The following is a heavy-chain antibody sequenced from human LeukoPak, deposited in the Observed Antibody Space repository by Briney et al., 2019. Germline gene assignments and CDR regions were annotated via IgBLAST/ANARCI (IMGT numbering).Heavy chain of an antibody. CDR3: ARDPYGSGSYYSDY. V-gene: IGHV3-48*04. Sequence: GGSLRLSCAASGFTFSSYAMSWVRQAPGKGLEWVSYISSRSTTIYYADSVKGRFTISRDNAKNSLYLQMNSLRAEDTAVYCCARDPYGSGSYYSDYWGQGTLVTVSS. CDR2: ISSRSTTI. J-gene: IGHJ4*02. D-gene: IGHD3-10*01. CDR1: GFTFSSYA.